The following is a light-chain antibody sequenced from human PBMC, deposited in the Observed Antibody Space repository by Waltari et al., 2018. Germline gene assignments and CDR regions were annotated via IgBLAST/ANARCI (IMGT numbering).Light chain of an antibody. Sequence: ELVLTQSPDFQSVTPKEQVTIPCRASQSICGSVHWYQQKPDQSPRLHVKNASQAISGVPSRFSGSGYGTDFTLTINSLETEDAATYYCHQSNILPRTFGRGTKLEIK. J-gene: IGKJ2*01. CDR2: NAS. CDR1: QSICGS. CDR3: HQSNILPRT. V-gene: IGKV6-21*02.